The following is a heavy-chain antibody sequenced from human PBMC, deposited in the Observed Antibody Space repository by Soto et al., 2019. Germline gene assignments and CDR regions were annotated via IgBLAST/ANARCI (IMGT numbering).Heavy chain of an antibody. V-gene: IGHV1-69*01. CDR1: GGTFSSYA. D-gene: IGHD1-26*01. CDR3: AREEVPELPSRQYYYYYYGMDV. Sequence: QVQLVQSGAEVKKPGSSVKVSCKASGGTFSSYAISWVRQAPGQGLEWMGGIIPIFGTANYAQKFQGRVTITADESTSTAYMELSSLRSEDTAVYYCAREEVPELPSRQYYYYYYGMDVWGQGTTVTVSS. CDR2: IIPIFGTA. J-gene: IGHJ6*02.